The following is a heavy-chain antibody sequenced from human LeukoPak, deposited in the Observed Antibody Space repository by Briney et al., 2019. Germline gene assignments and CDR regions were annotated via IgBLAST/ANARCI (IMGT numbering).Heavy chain of an antibody. Sequence: KPSETLSLTCTVSGGSNYWSWIRQPPGKGLEWIGYIYYSGSTYYNPSLKSRVTISVDTSKNQFSLKLSSVTAADTAVYYCARAGYGDYGGFFDYWGQGTLVTVSS. CDR2: IYYSGST. D-gene: IGHD4-17*01. CDR3: ARAGYGDYGGFFDY. CDR1: GGSNY. V-gene: IGHV4-30-4*01. J-gene: IGHJ4*02.